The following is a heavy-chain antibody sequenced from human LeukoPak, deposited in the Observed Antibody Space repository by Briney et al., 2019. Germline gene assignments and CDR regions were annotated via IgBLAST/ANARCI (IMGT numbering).Heavy chain of an antibody. V-gene: IGHV4-4*07. CDR2: IYTSGST. CDR1: GGSISSYY. J-gene: IGHJ6*03. Sequence: SETLSLTCTVSGGSISSYYWSWIRQPAGKGLEWIGRIYTSGSTNYNPSLKSRVTMSVDTSKNQFSLKLSSVTAADTAVYYCARDRRPGYDFWSGYYRYYMDVWGKGTTVTVSS. CDR3: ARDRRPGYDFWSGYYRYYMDV. D-gene: IGHD3-3*01.